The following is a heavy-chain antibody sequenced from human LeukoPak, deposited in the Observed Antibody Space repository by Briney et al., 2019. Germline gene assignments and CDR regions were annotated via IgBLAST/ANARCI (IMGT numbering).Heavy chain of an antibody. Sequence: SVKVSGKASGGTFISYAISWVRQAPGQGLEWMGGIIPIFGTANYAQKFQGRVTITADESTSTAYMELSSLRSEDTAVYYCARVQDYGSGSPEPWFDPWGQGTLVTVSS. V-gene: IGHV1-69*13. CDR1: GGTFISYA. J-gene: IGHJ5*02. D-gene: IGHD3-10*01. CDR3: ARVQDYGSGSPEPWFDP. CDR2: IIPIFGTA.